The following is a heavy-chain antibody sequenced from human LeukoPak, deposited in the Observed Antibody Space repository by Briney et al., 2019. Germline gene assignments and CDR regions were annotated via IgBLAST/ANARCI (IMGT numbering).Heavy chain of an antibody. D-gene: IGHD2-21*02. CDR2: ISGSGGST. CDR1: GSTFSSYA. J-gene: IGHJ6*03. Sequence: GGSLRLSCAASGSTFSSYAMSWVRQAPGKGLEWVSAISGSGGSTYYADSVKGRFTISRDNSKNTLYLQMNSLRAEDTAVYYCAKDKASYCGGDCYSNYYYYMDVWGKGTTVTVSS. CDR3: AKDKASYCGGDCYSNYYYYMDV. V-gene: IGHV3-23*01.